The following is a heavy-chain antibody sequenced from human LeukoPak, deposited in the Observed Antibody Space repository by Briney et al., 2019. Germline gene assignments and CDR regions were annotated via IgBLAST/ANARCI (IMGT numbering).Heavy chain of an antibody. CDR3: ARSEQQLVLIDY. J-gene: IGHJ4*02. CDR2: IYYSGST. Sequence: SETLSLTCTVSGGSIGSYYWSWIRQPPGKGLEWIGYIYYSGSTNYNPSLKSRVTISVDRSKDQFSLKLSSVTAADTAVYYCARSEQQLVLIDYWGQGTLVTISS. D-gene: IGHD6-13*01. CDR1: GGSIGSYY. V-gene: IGHV4-59*12.